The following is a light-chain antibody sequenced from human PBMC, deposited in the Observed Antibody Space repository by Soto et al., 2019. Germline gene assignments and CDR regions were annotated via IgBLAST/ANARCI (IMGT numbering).Light chain of an antibody. CDR3: QSYDSSLSGSWV. CDR1: SSNIGAGYD. J-gene: IGLJ3*02. CDR2: GNS. V-gene: IGLV1-40*01. Sequence: QSVLTQPPSVSGAPGQRVTISCTGSSSNIGAGYDVHWYQQLPGTAPKLLIYGNSNRPSGVPDRFSGSKSGTSASLAITGLQAEDEADYYCQSYDSSLSGSWVFGGGTKPTVL.